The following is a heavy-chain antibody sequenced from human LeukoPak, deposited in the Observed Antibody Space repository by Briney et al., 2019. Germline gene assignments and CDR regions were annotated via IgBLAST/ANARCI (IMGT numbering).Heavy chain of an antibody. CDR1: GYTFTGYY. CDR2: INPNSGGT. J-gene: IGHJ5*02. V-gene: IGHV1-2*02. Sequence: ASVKVSCKASGYTFTGYYMHWVRQAPGQGLEWMAWINPNSGGTNYAQKFQGRVTITRNTSISTAYMELSRLRSDETAVYYCARAQTFLGLGELSPRSWFDPWGQGTLVTVSS. CDR3: ARAQTFLGLGELSPRSWFDP. D-gene: IGHD3-16*02.